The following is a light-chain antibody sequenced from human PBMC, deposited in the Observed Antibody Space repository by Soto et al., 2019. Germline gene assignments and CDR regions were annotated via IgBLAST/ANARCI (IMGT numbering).Light chain of an antibody. CDR2: DAS. V-gene: IGKV1-5*01. CDR1: QTITTW. Sequence: DIRVTQSPPTLSASVGDRVTITCRASQTITTWMAWYQQKPGKAPKLLVYDASTLRSGVATRFSGSGSGTEFTLIINGLQREESATSCCQQWTNTDNPWMCGQGTKVDNK. J-gene: IGKJ1*01. CDR3: QQWTNTDNPWM.